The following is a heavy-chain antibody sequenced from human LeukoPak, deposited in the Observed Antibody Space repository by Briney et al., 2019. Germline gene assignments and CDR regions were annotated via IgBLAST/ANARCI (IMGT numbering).Heavy chain of an antibody. CDR2: IYYSGST. Sequence: PSETLSLTCTVSGGSISSGAYPWSWIRQHPGEGLEWIGYIYYSGSTYYNPSLKSRVSISVDTSKNQSSLKLSSVTAADTAVYYCARGRGVWGQGTTVTVSS. CDR1: GGSISSGAYP. CDR3: ARGRGV. J-gene: IGHJ6*02. V-gene: IGHV4-31*03.